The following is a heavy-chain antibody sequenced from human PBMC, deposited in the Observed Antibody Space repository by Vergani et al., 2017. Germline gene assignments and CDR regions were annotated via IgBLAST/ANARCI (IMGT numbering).Heavy chain of an antibody. Sequence: EVQLVESGGGLVQPGGSLRLSCAASGFTFSSYAMSWVRQAPGKGLEWVSAISGSGGSTYYADSVKGRFTISRDNSKNTLYLQMNSLRAEDTAVYYCAKDRGEWYQLLRLYFDYWGQGTLVTVSS. CDR1: GFTFSSYA. D-gene: IGHD2-2*01. J-gene: IGHJ4*02. CDR3: AKDRGEWYQLLRLYFDY. V-gene: IGHV3-23*04. CDR2: ISGSGGST.